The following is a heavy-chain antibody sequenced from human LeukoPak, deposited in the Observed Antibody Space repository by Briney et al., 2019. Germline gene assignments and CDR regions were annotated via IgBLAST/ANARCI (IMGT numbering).Heavy chain of an antibody. V-gene: IGHV1-2*02. J-gene: IGHJ4*02. CDR2: INPNSGDT. D-gene: IGHD5-12*01. Sequence: ASVTVSFKASGYTFSAYSMHWVRQVPGQGLQWMAWINPNSGDTDYAQDFRGRVTLTRDTSISTAYMELKSLTSNDTAVYFCARLKSRAEVLAWGPGTLVIVSS. CDR1: GYTFSAYS. CDR3: ARLKSRAEVLA.